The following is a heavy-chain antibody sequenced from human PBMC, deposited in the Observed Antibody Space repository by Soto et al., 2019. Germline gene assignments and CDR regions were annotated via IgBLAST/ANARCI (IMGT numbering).Heavy chain of an antibody. CDR2: IIPILGIA. V-gene: IGHV1-69*08. CDR1: GGTFSSYT. J-gene: IGHJ4*02. Sequence: QVQLVQSGAEVKKPGSSVKVSCKASGGTFSSYTISWVRQAPGQGLEWMGRIIPILGIANYAPKFQGRVTITADKSTSTAYMELSSLRSEDTAVYYCAREGGSSSAAVDYWGQGTLVTVSS. CDR3: AREGGSSSAAVDY. D-gene: IGHD6-6*01.